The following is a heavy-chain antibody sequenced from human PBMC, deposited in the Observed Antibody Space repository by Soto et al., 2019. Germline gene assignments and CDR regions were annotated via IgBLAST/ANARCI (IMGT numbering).Heavy chain of an antibody. CDR3: ARPPGYSGYGADYYGMDV. V-gene: IGHV1-69*13. D-gene: IGHD5-12*01. Sequence: SVKVSCKASGGTFSSYAISWVRQAPGQGLEWMGGIIPIFGTANCAQKFQGRVTITADESTSTAYMELSSLRSEDTAVYYCARPPGYSGYGADYYGMDVWGQGTTVTVSS. CDR2: IIPIFGTA. CDR1: GGTFSSYA. J-gene: IGHJ6*02.